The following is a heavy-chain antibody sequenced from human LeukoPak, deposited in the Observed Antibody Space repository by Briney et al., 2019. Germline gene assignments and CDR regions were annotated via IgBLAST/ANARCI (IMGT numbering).Heavy chain of an antibody. J-gene: IGHJ3*02. V-gene: IGHV4-4*07. D-gene: IGHD3-22*01. CDR2: IYTSGST. CDR1: GGSTSSYY. CDR3: ARDWDWTYYYDSTRAFDI. Sequence: SETLSLTCTVSGGSTSSYYWSWIRQPAGKGLEWIGRIYTSGSTNYNPSLKSRVTMSVDTSKNQFSLKLSSVTAADTAVYYCARDWDWTYYYDSTRAFDIWGQGTMVTVSS.